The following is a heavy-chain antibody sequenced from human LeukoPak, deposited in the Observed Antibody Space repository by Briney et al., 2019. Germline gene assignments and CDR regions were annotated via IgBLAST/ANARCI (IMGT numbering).Heavy chain of an antibody. V-gene: IGHV4-59*01. J-gene: IGHJ4*02. Sequence: SETLSLTCTVSGGSISSYYWSWIRQPPGKGLEWIGYIYYSGSTNYNPPLKSRVTISVDTSKNQFSLKLSSVTAADTAVYYCAGSVEMATLFDYWGQGTLVTVSS. CDR1: GGSISSYY. D-gene: IGHD5-24*01. CDR3: AGSVEMATLFDY. CDR2: IYYSGST.